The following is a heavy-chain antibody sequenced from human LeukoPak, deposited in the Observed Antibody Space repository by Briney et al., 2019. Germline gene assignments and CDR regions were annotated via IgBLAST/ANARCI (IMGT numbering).Heavy chain of an antibody. CDR2: IYHSGST. J-gene: IGHJ4*02. V-gene: IGHV4-38-2*01. D-gene: IGHD3-22*01. CDR1: GYSISSGYY. Sequence: PSETLSLTCAVSGYSISSGYYWGWIRQPPGKGLEWIGSIYHSGSTYYNPSLKSRVTISVDTSKNQFSLKLSSVTAADTAVYYCARVVYYDRSGYVIYFDYWGQGTLVTVSS. CDR3: ARVVYYDRSGYVIYFDY.